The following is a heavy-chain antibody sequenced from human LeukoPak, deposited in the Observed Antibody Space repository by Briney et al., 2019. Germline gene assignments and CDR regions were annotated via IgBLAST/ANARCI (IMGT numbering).Heavy chain of an antibody. V-gene: IGHV3-23*01. Sequence: GGSLRLSCVGSGFTFNSYDMTWVRQAPGKGLEWVSSVTNNGGRTYCADSVKGRFTISRDNSKNTLYLQMNNLRVEDTAVYYCAKAGGGYIDYWGRGTLVTVSS. CDR3: AKAGGGYIDY. J-gene: IGHJ2*01. CDR2: VTNNGGRT. D-gene: IGHD5-12*01. CDR1: GFTFNSYD.